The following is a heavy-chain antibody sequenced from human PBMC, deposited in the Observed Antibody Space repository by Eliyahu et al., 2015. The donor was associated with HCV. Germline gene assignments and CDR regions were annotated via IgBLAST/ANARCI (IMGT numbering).Heavy chain of an antibody. CDR2: IWYDGSNK. J-gene: IGHJ4*02. D-gene: IGHD6-13*01. CDR1: GFTFSXYG. V-gene: IGHV3-33*08. Sequence: QVQLVESGGGVVQPGRSLRLSCAASGFTFSXYGMQWVRQAPGKGLAWVAVIWYDGSNKYYADSVKGRSTISRDNSRDTLYLQMNSLRAEDTAVYYCATFTSSSPDYWGQGTLVTVSS. CDR3: ATFTSSSPDY.